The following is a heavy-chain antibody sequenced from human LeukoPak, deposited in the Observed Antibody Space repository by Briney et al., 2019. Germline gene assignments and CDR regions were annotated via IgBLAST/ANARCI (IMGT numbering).Heavy chain of an antibody. D-gene: IGHD1-26*01. J-gene: IGHJ4*02. V-gene: IGHV4-39*01. CDR1: GASISGGRYY. CDR3: ARRGGSGRAFDY. CDR2: IYYTGST. Sequence: SETLSLTCSVAGASISGGRYYWGWIRQPPGKGLEWIGSIYYTGSTYDTPSLNSRFTISVDTSKNQFSLKLSSVTAADTAVYYCARRGGSGRAFDYWGQGTLVTVSS.